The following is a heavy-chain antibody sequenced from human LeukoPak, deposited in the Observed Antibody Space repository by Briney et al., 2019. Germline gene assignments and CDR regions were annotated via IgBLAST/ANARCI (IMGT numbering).Heavy chain of an antibody. J-gene: IGHJ6*02. CDR3: ARTYYYDTDYYYYYGMDV. D-gene: IGHD3-22*01. V-gene: IGHV1-8*02. Sequence: GASVKVSCKASGGTFSSYAISWVRQATGQGLEWMGWMNPNSGNTGYAQKFQGRVTMTRNTSISTAYMELSSLRSEDTAVYYCARTYYYDTDYYYYYGMDVWGQGTTVTVSS. CDR1: GGTFSSYA. CDR2: MNPNSGNT.